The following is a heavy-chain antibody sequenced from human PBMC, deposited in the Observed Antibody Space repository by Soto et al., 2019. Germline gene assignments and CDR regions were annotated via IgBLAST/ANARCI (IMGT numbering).Heavy chain of an antibody. J-gene: IGHJ4*02. CDR3: XRIHCIGNTCYQLEY. D-gene: IGHD2-15*01. V-gene: IGHV3-74*01. CDR2: INTDGSTT. Sequence: GKGLAWVSRINTDGSTTRYADSVKGRFTISRDNAKNTLYLQMNSLRVEDTAVYYCXRIHCIGNTCYQLEYWVKGTLVTVFS.